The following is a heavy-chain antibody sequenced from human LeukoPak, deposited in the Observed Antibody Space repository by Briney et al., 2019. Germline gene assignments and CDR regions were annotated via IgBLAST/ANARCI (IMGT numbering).Heavy chain of an antibody. D-gene: IGHD6-19*01. CDR1: GFTFSSYE. Sequence: GGSLRLSCAASGFTFSSYEMNWVRQAPGKGLEWVSYISSSGSTIYYADSVKGRFTISRDNSKNTLYLQMNSLRAEDTAVYYCAKAPRVAVAGTPIDYWGQGTLVTVSS. V-gene: IGHV3-48*03. J-gene: IGHJ4*02. CDR2: ISSSGSTI. CDR3: AKAPRVAVAGTPIDY.